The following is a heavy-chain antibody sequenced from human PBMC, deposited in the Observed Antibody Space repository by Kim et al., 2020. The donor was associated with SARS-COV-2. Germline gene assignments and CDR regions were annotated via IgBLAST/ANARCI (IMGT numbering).Heavy chain of an antibody. CDR3: ARDYPDIAVAGTVDY. Sequence: QKRQGRVTMTTDTSTSTAYMELRSLRSDDTAVYYCARDYPDIAVAGTVDYWGQGTLVTVSS. D-gene: IGHD6-19*01. V-gene: IGHV1-18*01. J-gene: IGHJ4*02.